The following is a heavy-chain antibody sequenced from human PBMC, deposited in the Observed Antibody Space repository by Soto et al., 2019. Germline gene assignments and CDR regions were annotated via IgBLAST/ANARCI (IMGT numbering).Heavy chain of an antibody. D-gene: IGHD7-27*01. CDR2: KPYTGSP. CDR1: GDSVSRGSYH. V-gene: IGHV4-61*01. CDR3: AKVGWGGDS. J-gene: IGHJ1*01. Sequence: PSETLSLTCSVSGDSVSRGSYHWSWIRQPPGKGLEWIGFKPYTGSPDYNPSLKSRVVISIDRSKNQLSLKLSSVTATDTAVYLCAKVGWGGDSWGQGALVTVSS.